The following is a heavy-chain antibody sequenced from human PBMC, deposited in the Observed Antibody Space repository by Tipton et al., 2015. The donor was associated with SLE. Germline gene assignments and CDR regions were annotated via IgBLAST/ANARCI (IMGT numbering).Heavy chain of an antibody. D-gene: IGHD6-19*01. Sequence: RSLRLSCVASGFTLSNYGMHWVRQAPGKGLEWVAVIWFDGSNDHYADSVKGRFTISRDNSKNTVYLQMNSLRAEDTAMYYCAKAIAVAVHFDYWGQGTLVTVSS. CDR3: AKAIAVAVHFDY. J-gene: IGHJ4*02. CDR2: IWFDGSND. V-gene: IGHV3-33*06. CDR1: GFTLSNYG.